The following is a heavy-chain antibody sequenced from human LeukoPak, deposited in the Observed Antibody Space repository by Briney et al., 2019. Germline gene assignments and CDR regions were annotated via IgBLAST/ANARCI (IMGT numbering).Heavy chain of an antibody. J-gene: IGHJ4*02. CDR3: ARGIVTMIDY. CDR1: GFTVSSNY. CDR2: IYSGGNT. D-gene: IGHD3-22*01. V-gene: IGHV3-53*01. Sequence: GGSLRLSCAASGFTVSSNYMSWVRQAPGKGLEWVSVIYSGGNTHYADSVKGRFTISRDNSKNTLSLQMNSLRAEDTAVYYCARGIVTMIDYWGQGTLVTVSS.